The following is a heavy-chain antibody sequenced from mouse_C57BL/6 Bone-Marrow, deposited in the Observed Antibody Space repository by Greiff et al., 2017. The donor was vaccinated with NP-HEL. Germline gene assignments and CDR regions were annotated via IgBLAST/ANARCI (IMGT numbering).Heavy chain of an antibody. CDR1: GYTFTSYW. V-gene: IGHV1-52*01. Sequence: QVQLQQPGAELVRPGSSVKLSCKASGYTFTSYWMQWVKQRPIQGLEWIGNIDPSDSETHYNQKFKDKATLTVDKSSSTAYMQLSSLTSEDSAVYYCAGGGNYLFAYWGQGTLVTVSA. D-gene: IGHD2-1*01. CDR3: AGGGNYLFAY. CDR2: IDPSDSET. J-gene: IGHJ3*01.